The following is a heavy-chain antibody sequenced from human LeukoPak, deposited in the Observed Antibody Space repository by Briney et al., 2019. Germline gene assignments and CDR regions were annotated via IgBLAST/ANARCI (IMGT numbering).Heavy chain of an antibody. CDR2: ISGIGGRA. Sequence: GGPLRLSCAASVYPFSRCAMRWVRQSPGKGLEWVSAISGIGGRAYYAGSVKGRFTISRDNSKNTLYLQRNSLRAEYTAVYDCEKYAECGGSCYYFGYWGQGTLVTVSS. J-gene: IGHJ4*02. CDR1: VYPFSRCA. D-gene: IGHD2-15*01. V-gene: IGHV3-23*01. CDR3: EKYAECGGSCYYFGY.